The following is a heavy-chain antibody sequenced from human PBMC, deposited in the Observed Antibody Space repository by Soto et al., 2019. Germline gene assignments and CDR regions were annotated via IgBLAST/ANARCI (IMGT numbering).Heavy chain of an antibody. CDR2: INPNSGGT. V-gene: IGHV1-2*02. D-gene: IGHD3-16*02. J-gene: IGHJ4*02. CDR3: AREPPYDYVWGSYRGTYYFDY. CDR1: GYTFTGYY. Sequence: ASVKVSCKASGYTFTGYYMHWVRQAPGLGLEWMGWINPNSGGTNYAQKFQGRVTMTRDTSISTAYMELSRLRSDDTAVYYCAREPPYDYVWGSYRGTYYFDYWGQGTLVTVSS.